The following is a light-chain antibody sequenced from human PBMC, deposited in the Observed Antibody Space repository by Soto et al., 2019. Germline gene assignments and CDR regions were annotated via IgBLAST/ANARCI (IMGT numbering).Light chain of an antibody. J-gene: IGLJ1*01. CDR2: EVT. Sequence: QSVLTQPASVSGSPGQSIAISCTGSSSDIGIYKYVSWYQQHPGKVPKLIIYEVTNRPSGVSNRFSASKSGNTASLTISGLQTEDEADYYCSSYAGNYVYVFGSGTKVTVL. V-gene: IGLV2-14*01. CDR1: SSDIGIYKY. CDR3: SSYAGNYVYV.